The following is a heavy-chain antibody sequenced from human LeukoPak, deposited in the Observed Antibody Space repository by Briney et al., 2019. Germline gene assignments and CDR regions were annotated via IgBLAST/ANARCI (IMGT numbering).Heavy chain of an antibody. CDR3: ARDLRMGYCSGGSCYPGAY. D-gene: IGHD2-15*01. Sequence: ASVKVSCKASGYTFTGYYMLWVRQAPGQGLEWMGWINPNSGGTNYAQKFQGRVTMTRDTSISTAYMELSRLRSDDTAVYYCARDLRMGYCSGGSCYPGAYWGQGTLVTVSS. CDR2: INPNSGGT. V-gene: IGHV1-2*02. CDR1: GYTFTGYY. J-gene: IGHJ4*02.